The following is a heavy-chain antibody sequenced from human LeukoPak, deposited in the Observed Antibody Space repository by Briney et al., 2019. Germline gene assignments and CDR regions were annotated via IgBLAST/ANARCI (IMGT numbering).Heavy chain of an antibody. CDR2: IIPIFGTA. D-gene: IGHD3-22*01. V-gene: IGHV1-69*06. CDR1: GYTFSSYA. Sequence: SVKVSCKASGYTFSSYAISWVRQAPGQGLEWMGGIIPIFGTANYAQKFQGRVTITADKSTSTAYMELSSLRSEDTAVYYCARKYDSSGLGAFDIWGQGTMVTVSS. J-gene: IGHJ3*02. CDR3: ARKYDSSGLGAFDI.